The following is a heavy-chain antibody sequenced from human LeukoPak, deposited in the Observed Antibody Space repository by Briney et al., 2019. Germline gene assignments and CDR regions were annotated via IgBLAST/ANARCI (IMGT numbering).Heavy chain of an antibody. CDR3: ASSSSYDY. J-gene: IGHJ4*02. CDR2: ISSGSSFI. D-gene: IGHD6-6*01. Sequence: GGSLRLSCSASGFVFTIYTMYWVRQAPGKGLEWVSSISSGSSFIYYADSVKGRFTISRDNAKNSLYLQMNSLRAEDTAVYYCASSSSYDYWGRGTLVTVSS. V-gene: IGHV3-21*01. CDR1: GFVFTIYT.